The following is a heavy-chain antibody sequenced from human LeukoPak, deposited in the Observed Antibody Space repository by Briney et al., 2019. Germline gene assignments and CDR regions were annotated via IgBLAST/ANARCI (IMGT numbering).Heavy chain of an antibody. CDR1: GFTFSSYG. V-gene: IGHV3-33*06. CDR2: IWYDGSNK. D-gene: IGHD3-22*01. J-gene: IGHJ4*02. Sequence: GGSLRLSCAASGFTFSSYGMRWVRQAPGKGLEWVAVIWYDGSNKYYADSVKGRFTISRDNSKNTLYLQMNSLRAEDTAVYYCAKDLDSSGSLDYWGQGTLVTVSS. CDR3: AKDLDSSGSLDY.